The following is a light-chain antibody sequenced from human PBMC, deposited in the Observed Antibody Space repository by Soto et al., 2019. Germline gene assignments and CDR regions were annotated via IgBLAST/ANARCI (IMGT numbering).Light chain of an antibody. CDR1: ESISSW. Sequence: DIQMTQSPSSLSASIGDRVTITCRASESISSWLAWYQQKPGKAPRLLIYAASRLGSGVPSRFSGSGSGTEFTLTISSLQPDDLATYYCQQYYSYSKTFGQGTKVEV. V-gene: IGKV1-5*01. J-gene: IGKJ1*01. CDR2: AAS. CDR3: QQYYSYSKT.